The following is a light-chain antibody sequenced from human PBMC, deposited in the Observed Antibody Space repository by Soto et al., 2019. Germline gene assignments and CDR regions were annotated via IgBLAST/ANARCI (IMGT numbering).Light chain of an antibody. Sequence: QSALTQPASVSGSPGQWITISCTGTSSDVGSYNLVSWYEQHPGKAPKLMIYEGSKRPSGVSNRFSGSKSGNTASLTISGLQAEDEADYYCCSYAGSSTYVVFGGGTKVTVL. J-gene: IGLJ2*01. CDR1: SSDVGSYNL. CDR2: EGS. CDR3: CSYAGSSTYVV. V-gene: IGLV2-23*01.